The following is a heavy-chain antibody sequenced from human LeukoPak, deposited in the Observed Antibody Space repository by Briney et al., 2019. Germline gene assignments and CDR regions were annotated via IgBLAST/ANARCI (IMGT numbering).Heavy chain of an antibody. CDR2: INPNTRGT. Sequence: GSVKVCCKTSGYTFTGYYLHWVRQAPGLGLEWMGWINPNTRGTKYAQKFQGRVTLTRDTSISTAFMEVTRVTSDDTAVYYCARDNRGEYYFDYWGQGTLVADSS. CDR3: ARDNRGEYYFDY. D-gene: IGHD3-10*01. CDR1: GYTFTGYY. V-gene: IGHV1-2*02. J-gene: IGHJ4*02.